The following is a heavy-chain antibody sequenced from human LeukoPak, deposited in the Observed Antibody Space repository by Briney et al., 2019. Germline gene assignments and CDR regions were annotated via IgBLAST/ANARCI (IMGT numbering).Heavy chain of an antibody. D-gene: IGHD5-12*01. CDR2: INHGGST. V-gene: IGHV4-34*01. CDR3: ARGSGATAPRRYYYYMDV. J-gene: IGHJ6*03. CDR1: GGSFSGYY. Sequence: SETLSLNCAVYGGSFSGYYWRWIRQPPGKGLEWIGEINHGGSTNYYPSLKVRCTISLDRAKNQFSLKQGSVTAADTAVYYCARGSGATAPRRYYYYMDVWGKGTTVTVSS.